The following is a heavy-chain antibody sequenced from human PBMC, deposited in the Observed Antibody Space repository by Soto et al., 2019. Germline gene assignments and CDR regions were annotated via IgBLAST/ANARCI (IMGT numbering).Heavy chain of an antibody. CDR1: GFTFSNAW. V-gene: IGHV3-15*01. Sequence: GGSLRLSCAASGFTFSNAWMSWVRQAPGKGLEWVGRIKSKTDGGTTDYAAPVKGRFTISRDDSKNTLYLQMNSLKTEDPAVYYCTTFLPRPAPFDYWGQGTLVTVSS. CDR2: IKSKTDGGTT. CDR3: TTFLPRPAPFDY. J-gene: IGHJ4*02.